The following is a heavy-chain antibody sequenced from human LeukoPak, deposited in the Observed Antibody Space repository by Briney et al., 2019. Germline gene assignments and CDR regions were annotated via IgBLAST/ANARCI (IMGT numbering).Heavy chain of an antibody. CDR1: GYSFTKYY. D-gene: IGHD2-15*01. CDR2: INPRDGGT. V-gene: IGHV1-46*01. CDR3: ARDHVCSGGSCYSRYYYYYMDV. J-gene: IGHJ6*03. Sequence: ASVKVSCKASGYSFTKYYMHWMRQAPGQGLEWMGVINPRDGGTSFAQKFQGRVTMTRDTSTSTAYMELSSLRSEDTAVYYCARDHVCSGGSCYSRYYYYYMDVWGKGTTVTVSS.